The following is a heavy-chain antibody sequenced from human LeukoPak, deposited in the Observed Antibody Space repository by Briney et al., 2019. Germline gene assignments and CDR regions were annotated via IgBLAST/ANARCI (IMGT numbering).Heavy chain of an antibody. Sequence: GGSLRLSCAASGFTFSSYSMNWVRQAPGKGLEWVSSISSSSSYIYYADSMKGRFTISRDNAKNSLYLQMNSLRAEDTAVYYCASLEHELDSWGQGTLVTVSS. CDR1: GFTFSSYS. V-gene: IGHV3-21*01. CDR2: ISSSSSYI. CDR3: ASLEHELDS. J-gene: IGHJ5*01. D-gene: IGHD2-21*01.